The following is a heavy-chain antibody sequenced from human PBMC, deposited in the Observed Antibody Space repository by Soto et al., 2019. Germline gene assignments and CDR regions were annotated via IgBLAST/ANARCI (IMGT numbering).Heavy chain of an antibody. CDR1: EFTFSNYA. V-gene: IGHV3-23*01. Sequence: PGGSLRLSCAASEFTFSNYAMSWVRQALGKGLEWVSAISYGGGTTYYADSVKGRFTISRDNSKNTLYLQMNSLRAEDTAVYYCAKTPGYCYDSTGHHFDYYGRGTRVAVSS. CDR2: ISYGGGTT. J-gene: IGHJ4*02. D-gene: IGHD3-22*01. CDR3: AKTPGYCYDSTGHHFDY.